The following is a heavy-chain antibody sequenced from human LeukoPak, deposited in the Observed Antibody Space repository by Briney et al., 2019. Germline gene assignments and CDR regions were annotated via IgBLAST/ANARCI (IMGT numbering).Heavy chain of an antibody. CDR2: INWNGRST. D-gene: IGHD3-10*01. CDR1: GFTFDDYG. Sequence: RPGGSLRLSCAASGFTFDDYGMSWVRQAPGKGLEWVSGINWNGRSTAYADSVKGRFTISRDNAKNSLYLQMNSLRAEDTALYYCAKAHTGILWFGELPFPPPDYWGQGTLVTVSS. CDR3: AKAHTGILWFGELPFPPPDY. V-gene: IGHV3-20*04. J-gene: IGHJ4*02.